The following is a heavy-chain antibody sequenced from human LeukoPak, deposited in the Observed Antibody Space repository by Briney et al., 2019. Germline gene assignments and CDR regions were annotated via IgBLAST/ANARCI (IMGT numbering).Heavy chain of an antibody. CDR2: INHSGST. V-gene: IGHV4-34*01. J-gene: IGHJ3*02. CDR1: GGSFSGYY. D-gene: IGHD2-15*01. Sequence: SETLSLTCAVYGGSFSGYYWSWIRQPPGKGLEWIGEINHSGSTNYNPSLKSRVTISVDTSKNQFSLKLSSVTAADTAVYYCARWAAGQAFDIWGQGTMVTVSS. CDR3: ARWAAGQAFDI.